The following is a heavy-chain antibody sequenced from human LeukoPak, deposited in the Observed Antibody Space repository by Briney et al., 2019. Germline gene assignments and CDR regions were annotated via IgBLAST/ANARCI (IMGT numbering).Heavy chain of an antibody. V-gene: IGHV3-7*01. CDR3: ATYKNWVAGDA. J-gene: IGHJ6*02. Sequence: PGGSLRLSCAASGFTFSDYWMTWVRQAPGKGPEWVASIKEDGSEEYCVDSVKGRFTVSRDNAQKSLFLQMNSLRVEDTAVYYCATYKNWVAGDAWGQGTTVSVSS. D-gene: IGHD7-27*01. CDR2: IKEDGSEE. CDR1: GFTFSDYW.